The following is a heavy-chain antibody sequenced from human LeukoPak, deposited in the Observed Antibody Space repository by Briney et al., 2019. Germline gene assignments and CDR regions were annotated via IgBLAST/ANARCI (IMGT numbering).Heavy chain of an antibody. V-gene: IGHV3-48*03. CDR2: ISSSGSTI. D-gene: IGHD3-22*01. CDR3: ARDVGDSSGYYWWYFDY. CDR1: GFTFKYFA. J-gene: IGHJ4*02. Sequence: PGGSLRLSCAASGFTFKYFAMNWVRQAPGKGLEWVSYISSSGSTIYYADSVKGRFTISRDNAKNSLYLQMNSLRAEDTAVYYCARDVGDSSGYYWWYFDYWGQGTLVTVSS.